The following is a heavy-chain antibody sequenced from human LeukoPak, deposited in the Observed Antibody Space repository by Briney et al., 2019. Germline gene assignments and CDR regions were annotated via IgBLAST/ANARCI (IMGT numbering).Heavy chain of an antibody. D-gene: IGHD3-10*01. CDR1: GYTFTGYY. V-gene: IGHV1-2*02. CDR2: INPNSGGT. J-gene: IGHJ4*02. Sequence: GASVKVSCKASGYTFTGYYMHWVRQAPGQGLEWMGWINPNSGGTNYAQKFQGRVTMTRDTSISTAYMELSRLRSDDTAVYYCARDYYGSGSYYNFGYWGQGTLVTVSS. CDR3: ARDYYGSGSYYNFGY.